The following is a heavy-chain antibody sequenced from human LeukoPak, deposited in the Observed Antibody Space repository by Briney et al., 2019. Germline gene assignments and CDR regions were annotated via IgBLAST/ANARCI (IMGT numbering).Heavy chain of an antibody. CDR2: IIPIFGTA. CDR3: ARDPPTLGGRFQALYGMDV. Sequence: SVKVSCKASGGTFSSHAISWVRQAPGQGLEWMGGIIPIFGTANYAQKFQGRVTITADESTSTAYMELSSLRSEDTAVYYCARDPPTLGGRFQALYGMDVWGQGTTVTVSS. CDR1: GGTFSSHA. D-gene: IGHD3-16*01. V-gene: IGHV1-69*13. J-gene: IGHJ6*02.